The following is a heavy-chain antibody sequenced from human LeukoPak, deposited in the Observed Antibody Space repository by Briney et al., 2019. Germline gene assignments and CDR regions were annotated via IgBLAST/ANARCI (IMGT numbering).Heavy chain of an antibody. CDR1: GFTFSGSA. J-gene: IGHJ6*02. CDR2: IRNKVDGYAT. CDR3: ARDDSRLVRWDV. V-gene: IGHV3-73*01. D-gene: IGHD3-9*01. Sequence: GGSLRLSCAASGFTFSGSAMHWVRQASGKGLERVGRIRNKVDGYATVYAASVKGRFTISRDDSKNTAFLQMNSLKTEDTAVYYCARDDSRLVRWDVWGQGTTVTVSS.